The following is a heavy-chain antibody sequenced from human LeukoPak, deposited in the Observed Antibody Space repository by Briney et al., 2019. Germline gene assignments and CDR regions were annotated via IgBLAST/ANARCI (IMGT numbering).Heavy chain of an antibody. CDR2: IKSKTDGGTT. V-gene: IGHV3-15*01. J-gene: IGHJ1*01. CDR3: TTDASYCGGDCYRS. D-gene: IGHD2-21*02. CDR1: GFTFSNAW. Sequence: PGGSLRLSCAASGFTFSNAWMSWVRQAPGKGLEWVGRIKSKTDGGTTDYAAPVKGRFTISRDDSKNTLYLQMNSLKTEDTAVYYCTTDASYCGGDCYRSWGQGTLVTVSS.